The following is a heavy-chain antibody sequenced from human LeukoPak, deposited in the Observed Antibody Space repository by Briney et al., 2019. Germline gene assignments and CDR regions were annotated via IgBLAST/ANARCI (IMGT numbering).Heavy chain of an antibody. D-gene: IGHD3-22*01. CDR1: GFTFSSYA. CDR2: ISGSGGSK. CDR3: AKSGDYYASSGYCDY. V-gene: IGHV3-23*01. J-gene: IGHJ4*02. Sequence: PGGSLRLSCAASGFTFSSYAMSWVRQAPGKGLEWVSAISGSGGSKYYADSVKGRFTISRDNSKNTLYLQMNSLRAEDTAVYYCAKSGDYYASSGYCDYWGQGPLVMVSS.